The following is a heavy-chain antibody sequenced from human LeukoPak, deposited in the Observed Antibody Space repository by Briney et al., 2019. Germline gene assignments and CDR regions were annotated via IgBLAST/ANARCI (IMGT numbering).Heavy chain of an antibody. V-gene: IGHV3-48*02. CDR2: ISSSSSTR. CDR1: GFTFSSYS. J-gene: IGHJ4*02. Sequence: GGSLRLSCAASGFTFSSYSMNWVRQAPGKGLEWVSYISSSSSTRYYADSVKGRFTISRDNAKNSLYLQMNSLRDEDTAVYYCARGPLPWYYYDSSGYYPFDYWGQGTLVTVSS. D-gene: IGHD3-22*01. CDR3: ARGPLPWYYYDSSGYYPFDY.